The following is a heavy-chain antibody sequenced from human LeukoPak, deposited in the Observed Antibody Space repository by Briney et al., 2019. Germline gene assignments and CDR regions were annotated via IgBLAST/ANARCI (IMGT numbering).Heavy chain of an antibody. Sequence: GGSLRLSCAASGFTFSSYAMSWVRQAPGKGLEWVSAISGSGVLTFYADSVKGRFTISRDNSKNTLYLQMNSLRAEDTAVYYCAKPRPSYSSSWYDHWGQGTLVTVSS. V-gene: IGHV3-23*01. CDR1: GFTFSSYA. D-gene: IGHD6-13*01. J-gene: IGHJ5*02. CDR2: ISGSGVLT. CDR3: AKPRPSYSSSWYDH.